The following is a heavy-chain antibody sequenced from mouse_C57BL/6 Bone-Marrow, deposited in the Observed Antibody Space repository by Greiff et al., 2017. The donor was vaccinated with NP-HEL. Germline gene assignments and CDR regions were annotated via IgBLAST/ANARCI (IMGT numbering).Heavy chain of an antibody. J-gene: IGHJ4*01. D-gene: IGHD1-1*01. Sequence: VQLKQSGAELVRPGASVKLSCTASGFNIKDYYMHWVKQRPEQGLEWIGRIDPEDGDTEYAPKFQGKATMTADPSSNTAYLQLSSLTSEDTAVYYCTTDYYGSPYAMDYWGQGTSVTVSS. CDR2: IDPEDGDT. V-gene: IGHV14-1*01. CDR3: TTDYYGSPYAMDY. CDR1: GFNIKDYY.